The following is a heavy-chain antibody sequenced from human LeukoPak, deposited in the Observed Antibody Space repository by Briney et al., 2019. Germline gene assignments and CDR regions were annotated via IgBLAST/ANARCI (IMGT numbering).Heavy chain of an antibody. D-gene: IGHD4-11*01. CDR3: AKALGATVTTGVDY. CDR1: GFTFDDYG. CDR2: ISQNSGGI. V-gene: IGHV3-9*01. J-gene: IGHJ4*02. Sequence: GGSLRLSCAASGFTFDDYGMHWVRQAPGQGLEWVSGISQNSGGIGYADSVKGRFTISRDNSKNSLYLQMNSLRTEDTALYYCAKALGATVTTGVDYWGQGTLVTVSS.